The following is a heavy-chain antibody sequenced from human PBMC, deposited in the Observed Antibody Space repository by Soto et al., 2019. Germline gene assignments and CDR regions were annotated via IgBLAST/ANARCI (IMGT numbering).Heavy chain of an antibody. V-gene: IGHV4-61*01. J-gene: IGHJ4*02. D-gene: IGHD6-6*01. CDR2: IYHSGGT. CDR3: VSLADRPFDH. Sequence: QVQLQESGPGLVKPSGTLSPTGTVSVGSVSSGIHYWNWIRQPPGKGLEWIGYIYHSGGTNYNPSLKSRVTISVDTSKNQFSLKLRSVTAADTAVYYCVSLADRPFDHWGQGTLVTVSS. CDR1: VGSVSSGIHY.